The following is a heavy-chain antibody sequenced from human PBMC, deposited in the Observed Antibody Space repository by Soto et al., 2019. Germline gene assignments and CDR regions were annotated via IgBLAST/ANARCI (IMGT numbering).Heavy chain of an antibody. D-gene: IGHD3-3*01. J-gene: IGHJ4*02. V-gene: IGHV4-34*01. CDR2: INHSGST. Sequence: SEILSLTCAVYGGSFSGYYWSWIRQPPGKGLEWIGEINHSGSTNYNPSLKSRVTISVDTSKNQFSLKLSSVTAADTAVYYCARGFPYYDFWSGYHPYFDYWGQGTLVTVSS. CDR3: ARGFPYYDFWSGYHPYFDY. CDR1: GGSFSGYY.